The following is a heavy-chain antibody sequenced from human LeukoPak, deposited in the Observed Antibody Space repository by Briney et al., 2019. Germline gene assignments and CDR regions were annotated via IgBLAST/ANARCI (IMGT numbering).Heavy chain of an antibody. J-gene: IGHJ3*02. CDR1: GGSFSGYY. D-gene: IGHD5-12*01. Sequence: PSETLSLTCAVYGGSFSGYYWSWIRQPPGKGLEWIGEINHSGSTNYNPSLKSRVTISVDTSKNQFSLKLSSVTAADTAVYYCARDRGKWLRLDAFDIWGQGTMVTVSS. V-gene: IGHV4-34*01. CDR3: ARDRGKWLRLDAFDI. CDR2: INHSGST.